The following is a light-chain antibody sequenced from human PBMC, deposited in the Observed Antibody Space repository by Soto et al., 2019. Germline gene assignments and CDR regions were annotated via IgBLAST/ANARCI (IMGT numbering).Light chain of an antibody. CDR3: QQRSNWPPIT. J-gene: IGKJ5*01. Sequence: EIVLTQSPATLSLSPGERATLSCRASQSVSSYLAWYQQKPGQAPRLLIYDASNRATGIPARFSGSGSGTDFTLTIRSLGAEDFAVYYCQQRSNWPPITFGQGTRLEIK. CDR1: QSVSSY. CDR2: DAS. V-gene: IGKV3-11*01.